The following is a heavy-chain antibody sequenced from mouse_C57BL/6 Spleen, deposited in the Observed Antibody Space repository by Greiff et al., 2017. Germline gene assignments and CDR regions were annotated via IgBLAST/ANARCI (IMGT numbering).Heavy chain of an antibody. CDR2: ISSGSSTI. CDR1: GFTFSDYG. V-gene: IGHV5-17*01. CDR3: ARLNYYGSSYDAMDY. D-gene: IGHD1-1*01. Sequence: DVKLVESGGGLVKPGGSLKLSCAASGFTFSDYGMHWVRQAPEKGLEWVAYISSGSSTIYYADTVKGRFTISRDNAKNTLFLQMTSLRSEDTAMYYCARLNYYGSSYDAMDYWGQGTSVTVSS. J-gene: IGHJ4*01.